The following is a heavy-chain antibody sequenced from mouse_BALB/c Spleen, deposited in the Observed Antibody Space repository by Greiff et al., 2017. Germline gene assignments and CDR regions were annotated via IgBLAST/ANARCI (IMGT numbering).Heavy chain of an antibody. CDR3: ARATMSSFAY. V-gene: IGHV1-14*01. J-gene: IGHJ3*01. CDR2: INPYNDGT. CDR1: GYTFTSYV. Sequence: EVHLVESGPELVKPGASVKMSCKASGYTFTSYVMHWVKQKPGQGLEWIGYINPYNDGTKYNEKFKGKATLTVDESSSTAYMQLSSLISEDSAVYYCARATMSSFAYWGQGTLVTVSA. D-gene: IGHD2-1*01.